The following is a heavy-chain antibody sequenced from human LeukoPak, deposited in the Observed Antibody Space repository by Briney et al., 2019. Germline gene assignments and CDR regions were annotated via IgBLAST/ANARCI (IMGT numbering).Heavy chain of an antibody. CDR3: ARGDTIYSYGSYFDY. D-gene: IGHD5-18*01. J-gene: IGHJ4*02. CDR1: GGSISSGGYY. CDR2: IYHSGST. V-gene: IGHV4-30-2*01. Sequence: PSETLFLTCTVSGGSISSGGYYWSWIRQPPGKGLEWIGYIYHSGSTYYNPSLKSRVTISVDRSKNQFSLKLSSVTAADTAVYYCARGDTIYSYGSYFDYWGQGTLVTVSS.